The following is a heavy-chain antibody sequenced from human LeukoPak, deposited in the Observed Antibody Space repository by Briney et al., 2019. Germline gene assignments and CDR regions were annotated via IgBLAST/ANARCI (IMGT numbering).Heavy chain of an antibody. V-gene: IGHV1-58*01. D-gene: IGHD5-24*01. CDR1: GFTFTSSA. J-gene: IGHJ3*02. Sequence: SVKVSCKASGFTFTSSAVQWVRQARGQRLEWIGWIVVGSGNTNYAQKFQERVTITRDMYTSTAYMELSSLRSEDTAVYYCAAVEMAFDVFDIWGQGTMVTVSS. CDR2: IVVGSGNT. CDR3: AAVEMAFDVFDI.